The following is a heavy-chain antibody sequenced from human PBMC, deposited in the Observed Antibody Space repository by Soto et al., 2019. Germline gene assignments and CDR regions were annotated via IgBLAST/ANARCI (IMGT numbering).Heavy chain of an antibody. CDR3: ARWDQLLSCDY. D-gene: IGHD2-2*01. CDR2: INHSGST. CDR1: DGSFSGYY. Sequence: SEPLSVTCTVYDGSFSGYYWSWIHQPPGKVLELIGEINHSGSTNYNPSLKSRVTISVDTSKNQFSLKLSSVTAADTAVYYCARWDQLLSCDYWGQGTLVTVSS. V-gene: IGHV4-34*01. J-gene: IGHJ4*02.